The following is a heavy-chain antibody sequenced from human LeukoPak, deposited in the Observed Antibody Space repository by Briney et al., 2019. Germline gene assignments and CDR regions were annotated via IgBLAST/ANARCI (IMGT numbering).Heavy chain of an antibody. CDR1: GYTFTSYA. J-gene: IGHJ3*02. V-gene: IGHV7-4-1*02. Sequence: SSVKVSCKASGYTFTSYAMNWVRHAPGQGLEWMGWINTNTGKPTYAQGCTGRVVFSLDTSVSTAYLQISSLKAEDTAVYYCARDMGIAAAGLKDDAFDIWGQGTMVTVSS. CDR2: INTNTGKP. D-gene: IGHD6-13*01. CDR3: ARDMGIAAAGLKDDAFDI.